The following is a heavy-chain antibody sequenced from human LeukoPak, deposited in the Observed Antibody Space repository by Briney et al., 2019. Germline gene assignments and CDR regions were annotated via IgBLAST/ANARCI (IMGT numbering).Heavy chain of an antibody. Sequence: PGGSLRLSCAASGLTFSSYEMNWVRQAPGKGLEWVSYISSSGSTIYYADSVKGRFTISRDNAKNSLYLQMNSLRAEDTAVYYCARGLWSLGGNWFDPWGQGTLVTVSS. J-gene: IGHJ5*02. V-gene: IGHV3-48*03. CDR1: GLTFSSYE. D-gene: IGHD4/OR15-4a*01. CDR2: ISSSGSTI. CDR3: ARGLWSLGGNWFDP.